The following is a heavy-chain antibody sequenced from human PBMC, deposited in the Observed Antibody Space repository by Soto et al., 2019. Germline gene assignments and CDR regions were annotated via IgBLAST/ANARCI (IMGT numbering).Heavy chain of an antibody. V-gene: IGHV1-18*04. D-gene: IGHD4-4*01. CDR3: ARDHYRTQVFDI. CDR2: MSAYKGNT. Sequence: QVQLVQSGAEVKKPGASVKVSCKASGYTFTNYGISWVRQAPGQGLEWMGWMSAYKGNTNYAQNFQGRVTMTTDTSTSTASMELRSLRSDDTAVYYCARDHYRTQVFDIWGQGTMVTVSS. CDR1: GYTFTNYG. J-gene: IGHJ3*02.